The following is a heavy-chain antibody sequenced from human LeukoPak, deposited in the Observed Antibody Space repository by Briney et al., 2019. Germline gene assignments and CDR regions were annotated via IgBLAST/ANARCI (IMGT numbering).Heavy chain of an antibody. D-gene: IGHD5-18*01. CDR2: INPNSGGT. Sequence: ASVKVSCKASGYTFTGYYMHWARQAPGQGLEWMGWINPNSGGTNYAQKFQGRVTMTRDTSLSTAYMELSRLRCDDTAVYYCARGERGYSYGTVDYWGQGNLFTVSP. CDR1: GYTFTGYY. CDR3: ARGERGYSYGTVDY. J-gene: IGHJ4*02. V-gene: IGHV1-2*02.